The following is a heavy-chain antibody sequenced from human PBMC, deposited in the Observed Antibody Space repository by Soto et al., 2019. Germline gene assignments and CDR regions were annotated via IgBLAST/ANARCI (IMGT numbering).Heavy chain of an antibody. D-gene: IGHD4-17*01. CDR3: ARNYGDYVDY. V-gene: IGHV4-59*08. J-gene: IGHJ4*02. CDR2: IYYSGST. CDR1: GGSISNYY. Sequence: PSETLSLTYTVSGGSISNYYWSWVRQPPGKGLECIGYIYYSGSTNYNPSLKSRITISVDTSKNQFSLKLSSVTAADTAVYYCARNYGDYVDYWGQGTLVTVSS.